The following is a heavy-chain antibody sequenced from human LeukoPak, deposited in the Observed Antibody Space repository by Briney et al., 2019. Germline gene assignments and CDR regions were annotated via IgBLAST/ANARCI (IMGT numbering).Heavy chain of an antibody. J-gene: IGHJ4*02. D-gene: IGHD3-10*01. CDR3: ARHVIPMVRGPPSYFDY. V-gene: IGHV4-61*02. CDR1: GGSISSGSYY. CDR2: IYTSGST. Sequence: SETLSLTCTVSGGSISSGSYYWSWIRQPAGKGLEWIGRIYTSGSTNYNPSLKSRVTISVDTSKNQFSLKLSSVTAADTAVYYCARHVIPMVRGPPSYFDYWGQGTLVTVSS.